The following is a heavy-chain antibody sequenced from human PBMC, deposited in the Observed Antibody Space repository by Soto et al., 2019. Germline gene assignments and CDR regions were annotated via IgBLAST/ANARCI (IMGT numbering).Heavy chain of an antibody. CDR3: ARARYCSGGTCFGNWFDP. Sequence: ASVKVSCKTSGYTFTGYYIHGVRPAPGQGLEWLGWIIPNSGGTNYAQKFQGRVTMSRDTSTSTAYMELSRLTSDDTAVYYCARARYCSGGTCFGNWFDPWGQGTLVTVSS. J-gene: IGHJ5*02. D-gene: IGHD2-15*01. CDR1: GYTFTGYY. CDR2: IIPNSGGT. V-gene: IGHV1-2*02.